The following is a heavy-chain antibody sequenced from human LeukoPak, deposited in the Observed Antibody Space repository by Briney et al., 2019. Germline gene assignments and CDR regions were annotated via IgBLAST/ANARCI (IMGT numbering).Heavy chain of an antibody. Sequence: GGSLRLSCAASGFTFSDYYMSWIRQAPGKGLEWVSYISSSSSYTNYADSVKGRLTISRDNAKNSLYLQMNSLRAEDTAVYYCARVGSSSCYLDYWGQGTLVTVSS. D-gene: IGHD2-2*01. CDR3: ARVGSSSCYLDY. CDR2: ISSSSSYT. J-gene: IGHJ4*02. V-gene: IGHV3-11*06. CDR1: GFTFSDYY.